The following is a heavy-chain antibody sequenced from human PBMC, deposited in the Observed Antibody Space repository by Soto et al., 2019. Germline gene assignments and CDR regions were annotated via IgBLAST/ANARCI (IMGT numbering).Heavy chain of an antibody. CDR3: AKDKPGTTSFDY. CDR1: GFTISSNA. D-gene: IGHD1-1*01. V-gene: IGHV3-23*01. J-gene: IGHJ4*02. Sequence: LRLSCAASGFTISSNAMYWVRQAPGKGLEWVSGISDRGDTTHYADSVKGRFTISRDTSKNTLYLQLNTLRADDTAVYYCAKDKPGTTSFDYWGQGTLVTVSS. CDR2: ISDRGDTT.